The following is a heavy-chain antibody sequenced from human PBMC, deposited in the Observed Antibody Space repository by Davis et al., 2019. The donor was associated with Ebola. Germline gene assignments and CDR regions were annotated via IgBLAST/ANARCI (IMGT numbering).Heavy chain of an antibody. D-gene: IGHD2-15*01. V-gene: IGHV3-53*01. CDR1: GFTVSSNY. CDR2: IYSGGST. CDR3: ARDVGYCSGGSCYGPYAFDI. J-gene: IGHJ3*02. Sequence: GESLKISCAASGFTVSSNYMSWVRQAPGKGLEWVSVIYSGGSTYYADSVKGRFTISRHNSKNTLYLQMNSLRDEDTAVYYCARDVGYCSGGSCYGPYAFDIWGQGTMVTVSS.